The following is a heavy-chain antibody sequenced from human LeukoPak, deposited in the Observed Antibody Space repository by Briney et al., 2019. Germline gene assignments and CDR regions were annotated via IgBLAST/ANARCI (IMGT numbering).Heavy chain of an antibody. CDR3: ARVGAGWYGDYGESDY. CDR1: GFTFSSYW. V-gene: IGHV3-7*01. D-gene: IGHD4-17*01. J-gene: IGHJ4*02. CDR2: IKQDGSEK. Sequence: GGSLRLSCAASGFTFSSYWMSWVRQAPGKGLEWVANIKQDGSEKYYVDSVKGRFTISRDNAKNSLYLQMNSLRAEDTAVYYCARVGAGWYGDYGESDYWGQGTLVTVSS.